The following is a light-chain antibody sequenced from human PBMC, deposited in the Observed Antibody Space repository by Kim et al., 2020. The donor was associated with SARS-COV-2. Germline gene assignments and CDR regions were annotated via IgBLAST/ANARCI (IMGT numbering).Light chain of an antibody. CDR1: ESISTK. CDR2: GAS. CDR3: QQYSDWPPGT. Sequence: VSPGERATLYCRASESISTKLAWYQQKPGQAPRLLIYGASTRATDIPARFSGGGSGAEFTLTISSLQSEDFAVYYCQQYSDWPPGTFGQGTKLEI. J-gene: IGKJ2*02. V-gene: IGKV3-15*01.